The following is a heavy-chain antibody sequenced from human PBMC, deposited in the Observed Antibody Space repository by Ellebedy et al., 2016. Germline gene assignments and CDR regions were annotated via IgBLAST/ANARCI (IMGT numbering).Heavy chain of an antibody. J-gene: IGHJ6*02. CDR2: MNPNSGNT. Sequence: ASVKVSXKASRYTFTSYDINWVRQATGQGLEWMGWMNPNSGNTGYAQKFQGRVTMTRNTSISTAYMELSSLRSEDTAVYYCARGCGGDCYFSYYGMDVWGQGTTVTISS. CDR1: RYTFTSYD. D-gene: IGHD2-21*02. CDR3: ARGCGGDCYFSYYGMDV. V-gene: IGHV1-8*01.